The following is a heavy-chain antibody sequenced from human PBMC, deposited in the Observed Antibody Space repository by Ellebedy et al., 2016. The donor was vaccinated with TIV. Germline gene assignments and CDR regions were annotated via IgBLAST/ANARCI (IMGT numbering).Heavy chain of an antibody. CDR3: ARDRPNWGNDY. D-gene: IGHD7-27*01. V-gene: IGHV3-30*05. Sequence: GESLKISCEASGFTFSRYGMHWVRQAPGKGLEWVAVISYGGTNKYYADSVRGRFTISTDNSKNTVFLQMNSLRVEDTAVYYCARDRPNWGNDYWGQGTLVTVSS. CDR1: GFTFSRYG. J-gene: IGHJ4*02. CDR2: ISYGGTNK.